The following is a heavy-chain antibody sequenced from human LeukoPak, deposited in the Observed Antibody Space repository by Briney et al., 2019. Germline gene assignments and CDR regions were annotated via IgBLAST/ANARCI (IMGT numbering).Heavy chain of an antibody. D-gene: IGHD3-10*01. J-gene: IGHJ5*02. CDR3: ARDGGMRGYYGSGRNWFDP. Sequence: SQTLPLTCTVSGGSISSGSYYWSWIRQPAGKGLEWIGRIYTSGSTNYNPSLKSRVTISVDTSKNQFSLKLSSVTAADTAVYYCARDGGMRGYYGSGRNWFDPWGQGTLVTVSS. CDR2: IYTSGST. V-gene: IGHV4-61*02. CDR1: GGSISSGSYY.